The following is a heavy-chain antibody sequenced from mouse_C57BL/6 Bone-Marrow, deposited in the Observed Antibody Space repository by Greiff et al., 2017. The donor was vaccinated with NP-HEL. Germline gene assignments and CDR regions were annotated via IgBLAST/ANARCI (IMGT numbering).Heavy chain of an antibody. Sequence: VKLQESGPGLVNPSQSLFLTCSITGFPITSGYYWIWIRQSPGKPLEWMGYITHSGETFYNPSLQSPISITRETSKNQFFLQLNSVTTEDTAMYYCAGDYDGYWYFDVWGTGTTVTVSS. J-gene: IGHJ1*03. D-gene: IGHD2-3*01. CDR3: AGDYDGYWYFDV. CDR1: GFPITSGYY. CDR2: ITHSGET. V-gene: IGHV12-3*01.